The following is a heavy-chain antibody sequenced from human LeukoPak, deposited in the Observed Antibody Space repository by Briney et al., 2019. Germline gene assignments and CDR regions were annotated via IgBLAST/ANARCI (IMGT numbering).Heavy chain of an antibody. Sequence: GGSLRLSCAASGFTVSSNYMSWVRQAPGKGLEWVSVISSGGTTYYADSVKGRFTISRDNSKNTLYLQMNSLRAEDTAVYYCAREVKKGIAAAGSRDYWGQGTLVTVSS. D-gene: IGHD6-13*01. CDR3: AREVKKGIAAAGSRDY. CDR1: GFTVSSNY. J-gene: IGHJ4*02. V-gene: IGHV3-53*01. CDR2: ISSGGTT.